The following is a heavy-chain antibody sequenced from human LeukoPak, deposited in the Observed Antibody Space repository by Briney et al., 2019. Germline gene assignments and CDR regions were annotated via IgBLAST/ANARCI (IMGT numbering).Heavy chain of an antibody. Sequence: ASVKVSCKVSGYTLTELSMHWVRQAPGKGLEWMGGFDPEDGETIYAQKFQGRVTMTEDTSTDTAYMELSSLRSEDTAVYYCATGTSLLKQLLVSFDYWGQGTLVTVSS. CDR2: FDPEDGET. V-gene: IGHV1-24*01. CDR1: GYTLTELS. D-gene: IGHD6-13*01. CDR3: ATGTSLLKQLLVSFDY. J-gene: IGHJ4*02.